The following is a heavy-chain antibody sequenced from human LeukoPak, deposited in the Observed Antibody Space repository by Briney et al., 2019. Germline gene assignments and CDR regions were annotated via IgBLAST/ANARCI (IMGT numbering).Heavy chain of an antibody. CDR2: ISTGGTII. V-gene: IGHV3-48*03. CDR3: ARDYAGVCTGEICRSYGMDV. Sequence: QTGGSLRLSCAASGFTFSDYQMNWVRQAPGKGLEWVSYISTGGTIIYYADSVKGRFTISRGNAENSLYLQMSSLRAEDTAVYYCARDYAGVCTGEICRSYGMDVWGKGTSVTVSS. J-gene: IGHJ6*04. CDR1: GFTFSDYQ. D-gene: IGHD2-8*02.